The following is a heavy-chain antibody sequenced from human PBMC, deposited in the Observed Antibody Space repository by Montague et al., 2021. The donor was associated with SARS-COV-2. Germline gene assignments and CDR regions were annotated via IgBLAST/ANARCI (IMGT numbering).Heavy chain of an antibody. CDR1: GGSLSGIY. CDR3: ARSPVYRGNEYFDS. J-gene: IGHJ4*02. D-gene: IGHD4-23*01. V-gene: IGHV4-34*12. CDR2: IIHGGST. Sequence: SETLSLTCAVYGGSLSGIYWTWFSQAPGKGLVWFGEIIHGGSTSYSTAFKSRLTISLDTSKNKFSLKLDSVTAADTATYYCARSPVYRGNEYFDSWGQGALVIVSS.